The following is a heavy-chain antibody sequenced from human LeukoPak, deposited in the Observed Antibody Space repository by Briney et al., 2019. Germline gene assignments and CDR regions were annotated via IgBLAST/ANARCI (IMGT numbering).Heavy chain of an antibody. D-gene: IGHD3-22*01. CDR3: LAAYYNSSGYYFDY. V-gene: IGHV3-74*01. CDR1: GFTFSSYW. CDR2: INSDGSTT. Sequence: GGSLRLSCAASGFTFSSYWMHWVRQAPGKGLVWVSRINSDGSTTSYADSVKGRFTISRDNTKSTLYLQMNSLRAEGTALYYCLAAYYNSSGYYFDYWGRGTLVTVSS. J-gene: IGHJ4*02.